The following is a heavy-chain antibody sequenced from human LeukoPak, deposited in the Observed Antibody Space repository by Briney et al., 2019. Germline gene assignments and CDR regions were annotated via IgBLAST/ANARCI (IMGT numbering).Heavy chain of an antibody. Sequence: GGSLRLSCAASGFTFSSYAMSWVRQAPGKGLGWVSAISGSGGSTYYADSVKGRFTISRDNSKNTLYLQMNSLRAEDTAVYYCAKDGLVVAATLGLRDYWGQGTLVTVSS. CDR3: AKDGLVVAATLGLRDY. D-gene: IGHD2-15*01. V-gene: IGHV3-23*01. J-gene: IGHJ4*02. CDR2: ISGSGGST. CDR1: GFTFSSYA.